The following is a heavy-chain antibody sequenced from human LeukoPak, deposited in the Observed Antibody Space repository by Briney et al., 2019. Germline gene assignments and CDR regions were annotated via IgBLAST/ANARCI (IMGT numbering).Heavy chain of an antibody. CDR3: ARDQGVVVVAATPNDAFDI. D-gene: IGHD2-15*01. Sequence: ASVKVSCKASGYTFTSYYMHWVRQAPGQGLEWMGWINPNSGGTNYAQKFQGRVTMTRDTSISTAYMELSRLRSDDTAVYYCARDQGVVVVAATPNDAFDIWGQGTMVTVSS. CDR2: INPNSGGT. CDR1: GYTFTSYY. J-gene: IGHJ3*02. V-gene: IGHV1-2*02.